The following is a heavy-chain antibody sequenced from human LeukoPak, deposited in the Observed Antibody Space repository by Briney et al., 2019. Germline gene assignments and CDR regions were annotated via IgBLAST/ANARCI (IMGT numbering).Heavy chain of an antibody. CDR1: GGTSSSYA. CDR2: IIPIFGTA. J-gene: IGHJ4*02. V-gene: IGHV1-69*05. Sequence: ASVKVSCKASGGTSSSYAISWVRQAPGQGLEWMGGIIPIFGTANYAQKFQGRVTITTDESTSTAYMELSSLRSEDTAVYYCARALRYCSSTSCYNLGYWGQGTLVTVSS. CDR3: ARALRYCSSTSCYNLGY. D-gene: IGHD2-2*02.